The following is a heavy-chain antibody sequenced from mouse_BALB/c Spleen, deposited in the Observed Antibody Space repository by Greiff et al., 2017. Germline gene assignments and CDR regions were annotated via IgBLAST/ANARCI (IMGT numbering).Heavy chain of an antibody. CDR3: TCRYYGYPSAMDY. CDR1: GFTFSNYW. D-gene: IGHD1-2*01. Sequence: EVQVVESGGGLVQPGGSMKLSCVASGFTFSNYWMNWVRQSPEKGLEWVAEIRLKSNNYATHYAESVKGRFTISRDDSKSSVYLQMNNLRAEDTGIYYYTCRYYGYPSAMDYWGQGTSVTVSS. J-gene: IGHJ4*01. V-gene: IGHV6-6*02. CDR2: IRLKSNNYAT.